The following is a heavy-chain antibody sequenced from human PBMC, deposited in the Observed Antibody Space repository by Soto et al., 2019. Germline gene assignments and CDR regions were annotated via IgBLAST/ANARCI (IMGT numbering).Heavy chain of an antibody. V-gene: IGHV3-23*01. CDR2: ISGSGGST. CDR3: AREPREYYDFWSGYYIHYYGMDV. Sequence: EVQLLESGGGLVQPGGSLRLSCAASGFTFSSYAMSWVRQAPGKGLEWVSAISGSGGSTYYADSVKGRFTISRDNAKNSLYLQMNSLRAEDTAVYYCAREPREYYDFWSGYYIHYYGMDVWGQGTTVTVSS. CDR1: GFTFSSYA. J-gene: IGHJ6*02. D-gene: IGHD3-3*01.